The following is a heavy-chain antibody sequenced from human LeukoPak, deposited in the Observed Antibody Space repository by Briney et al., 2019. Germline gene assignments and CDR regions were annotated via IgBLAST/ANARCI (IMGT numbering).Heavy chain of an antibody. CDR2: IYYSGST. J-gene: IGHJ3*02. CDR3: ARQDSSYGDAFDI. Sequence: PSETLSLTCTVSGGSISSYYWSWIRQPPGKGLEWIGYIYYSGSTNYNPSLKSRVTISVDTSKNQFSLKLSSVTAADTAVYYCARQDSSYGDAFDIWGQGTMVTVSS. D-gene: IGHD3-22*01. CDR1: GGSISSYY. V-gene: IGHV4-59*08.